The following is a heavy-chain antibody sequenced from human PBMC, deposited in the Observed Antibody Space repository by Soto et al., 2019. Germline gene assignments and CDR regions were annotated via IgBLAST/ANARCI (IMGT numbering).Heavy chain of an antibody. CDR3: ARDRVMLTFGGASEEWGIDS. Sequence: PGGSLRLSCAASGFTFSSYAMSWVRQAPGKGLEWVSAISGSGGSTYYADSVKGRFTISRDNSKNTLYLQMNSLRAEDTAVYYCARDRVMLTFGGASEEWGIDSWGQGTLVTSPQ. V-gene: IGHV3-23*01. D-gene: IGHD3-16*01. CDR2: ISGSGGST. J-gene: IGHJ4*02. CDR1: GFTFSSYA.